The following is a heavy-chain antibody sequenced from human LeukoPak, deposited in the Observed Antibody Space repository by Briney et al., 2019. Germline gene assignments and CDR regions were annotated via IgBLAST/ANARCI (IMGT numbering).Heavy chain of an antibody. J-gene: IGHJ4*02. CDR1: GFTFSSYE. CDR3: ARSPTGSGWYYFDY. Sequence: GGPLRLSCAASGFTFSSYEMNWVRQAPGKGLEWVSYISSSDGDIYYADSVKGRFTISRDNAKNSLYLQMNSLRAEDTAVYYCARSPTGSGWYYFDYWGQGTLVTVSS. V-gene: IGHV3-48*03. D-gene: IGHD6-19*01. CDR2: ISSSDGDI.